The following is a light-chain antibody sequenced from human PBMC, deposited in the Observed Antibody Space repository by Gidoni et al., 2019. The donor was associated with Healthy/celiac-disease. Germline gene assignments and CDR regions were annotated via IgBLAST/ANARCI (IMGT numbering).Light chain of an antibody. V-gene: IGLV2-14*01. CDR3: SSYTSSSTLV. CDR2: EVS. Sequence: QSARTQPASVSGSPGQSITIACTGTSSDVGGYNYVSWYQHHPGKAPKLMIYEVSNRPSGVSNRFSGSKSGNTASLTISGLQAEDEADYYCSSYTSSSTLVFGGGTKLTV. J-gene: IGLJ2*01. CDR1: SSDVGGYNY.